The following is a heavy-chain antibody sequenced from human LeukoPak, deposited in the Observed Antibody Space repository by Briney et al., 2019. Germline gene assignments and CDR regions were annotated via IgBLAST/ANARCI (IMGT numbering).Heavy chain of an antibody. Sequence: PGGSLRLSCAASGFTFSSYEMNWVRQAPGKGLEWVSYISNGDSDSDSTKKYADSVKGRFTISRDNAQNSLYLQMDSLRAEDTAVYYCARVGYSSTWHSGSAFDIWGQGTMVTVSS. V-gene: IGHV3-48*03. D-gene: IGHD6-13*01. J-gene: IGHJ3*02. CDR3: ARVGYSSTWHSGSAFDI. CDR2: ISNGDSDSDSTK. CDR1: GFTFSSYE.